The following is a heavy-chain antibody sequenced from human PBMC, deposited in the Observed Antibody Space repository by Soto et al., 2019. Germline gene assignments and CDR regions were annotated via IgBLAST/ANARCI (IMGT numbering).Heavy chain of an antibody. J-gene: IGHJ4*02. V-gene: IGHV1-3*05. Sequence: QVQLVQSGAEEKKPGASVKVSCKASGYTFTSYAMHWVRQAPGQRLEGMGWINAGNGNTKYSQKFHGRVTITRDTSASTAYMELSSLRSEDTAVYYCARSIVVVTALDYWGQGTLVTVSS. CDR2: INAGNGNT. CDR1: GYTFTSYA. D-gene: IGHD2-21*02. CDR3: ARSIVVVTALDY.